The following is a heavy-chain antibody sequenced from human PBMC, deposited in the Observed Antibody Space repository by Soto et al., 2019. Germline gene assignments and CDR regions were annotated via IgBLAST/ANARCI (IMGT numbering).Heavy chain of an antibody. V-gene: IGHV4-61*01. CDR3: ARYGGGTTAASFDP. J-gene: IGHJ5*02. Sequence: SETPSPTRPFSGCSLSRICYYLGWVPPPPGKGLEWIGYIYYSGSTNYNPSLKSRVTISVDTSKNQFSLKLSSVTAADTAVYYCARYGGGTTAASFDPWGQGTLVTVS. D-gene: IGHD3-16*01. CDR1: GCSLSRICYY. CDR2: IYYSGST.